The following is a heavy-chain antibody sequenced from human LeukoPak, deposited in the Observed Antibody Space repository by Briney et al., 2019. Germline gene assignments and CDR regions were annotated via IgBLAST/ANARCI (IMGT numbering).Heavy chain of an antibody. V-gene: IGHV5-51*01. J-gene: IGHJ6*02. CDR3: ARSSYGGNSYYYYGMDV. CDR2: IYPGDSDT. Sequence: GESLKIFCKGSGYSFTSYWIGWVRQMPGKGLEWMGIIYPGDSDTRYSPSFQGQVTISADKSISTAYLQWSSLKASDTAMYYCARSSYGGNSYYYYGMDVWGQGTTVTVSS. D-gene: IGHD4-23*01. CDR1: GYSFTSYW.